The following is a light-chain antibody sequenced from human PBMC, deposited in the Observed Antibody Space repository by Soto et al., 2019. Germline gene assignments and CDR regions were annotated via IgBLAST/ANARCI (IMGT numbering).Light chain of an antibody. Sequence: EIVLTQSPGTLSLSPGERATLSCRASQSVSSSYLAWYQQRPGQAPRLLIYGASNRATGIPDRFSGSESGTDFTLTISRLEPEDFAVYYCQQYGSSPPLTFGGGTKVEIK. CDR1: QSVSSSY. CDR3: QQYGSSPPLT. V-gene: IGKV3-20*01. CDR2: GAS. J-gene: IGKJ4*01.